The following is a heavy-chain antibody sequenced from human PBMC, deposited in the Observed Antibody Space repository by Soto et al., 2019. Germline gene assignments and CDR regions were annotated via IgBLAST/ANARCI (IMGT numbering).Heavy chain of an antibody. V-gene: IGHV3-30*18. J-gene: IGHJ6*01. Sequence: QVQLVESGGGVVQPGRSLRLSCAASGFTFSSYGMHWVRQAPGKGLEWVAVISYDGSNKYYADSVKGRFTISRDNSKNTLYLQMNSLRAEDTAVYYCAKDSQYSSGWYVGRYYYYGMDVW. CDR1: GFTFSSYG. D-gene: IGHD6-19*01. CDR3: AKDSQYSSGWYVGRYYYYGMDV. CDR2: ISYDGSNK.